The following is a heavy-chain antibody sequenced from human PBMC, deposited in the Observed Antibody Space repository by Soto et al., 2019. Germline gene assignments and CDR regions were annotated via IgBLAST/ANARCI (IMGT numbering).Heavy chain of an antibody. J-gene: IGHJ4*02. CDR3: TTDLWRCSSGCSYY. D-gene: IGHD6-19*01. V-gene: IGHV3-15*01. CDR1: GFTFSNAW. CDR2: IKSKTDGGTT. Sequence: GGSLRLSCAASGFTFSNAWMSWVRQAPGKGLEWVGRIKSKTDGGTTDYAAPVKGRFTISRDDSKNTLYLQMNSLKTEDTAVYYCTTDLWRCSSGCSYYWGQGTLVTVSS.